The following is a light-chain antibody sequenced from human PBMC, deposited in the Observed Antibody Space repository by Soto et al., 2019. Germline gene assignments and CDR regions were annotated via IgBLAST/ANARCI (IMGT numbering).Light chain of an antibody. CDR2: GAS. CDR1: QSVFNN. J-gene: IGKJ1*01. V-gene: IGKV3-15*01. CDR3: HQYNNGPPVT. Sequence: TQSPATLSVSPGERATLSCRASQSVFNNHLGWYQQKPGQAPRLLIYGASTRATGIPARFSGSGSGTEFTLTISSLQSEDFAVYYCHQYNNGPPVTFGQGTKVDIK.